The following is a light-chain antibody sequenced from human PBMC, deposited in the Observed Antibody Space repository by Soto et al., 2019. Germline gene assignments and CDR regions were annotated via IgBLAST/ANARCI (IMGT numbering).Light chain of an antibody. J-gene: IGKJ3*01. V-gene: IGKV3-20*01. CDR2: GAS. Sequence: EIVLTQSPGTLSLSPGERATLSCRASQSVSSSYLTWYQQKPGQAPRLLIYGASGRATGIPDRFSGSGSGADFTLTISRLEPEDFAVYYCQQYGYSLFTFGSGTKVDI. CDR3: QQYGYSLFT. CDR1: QSVSSSY.